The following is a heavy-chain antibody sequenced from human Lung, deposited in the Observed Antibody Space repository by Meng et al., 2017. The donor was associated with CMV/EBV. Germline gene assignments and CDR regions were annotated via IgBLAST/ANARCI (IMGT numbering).Heavy chain of an antibody. CDR3: AKAFSASWYREYYDY. J-gene: IGHJ4*02. D-gene: IGHD6-13*01. CDR2: ITGSGGST. CDR1: EFTFRSYA. Sequence: SCAASEFTFRSYAMSWVRQAPGRGLAWVSAITGSGGSTYYADSVKGRFTVSRDNSKNTLYLQMNSLRAEDTAVYYCAKAFSASWYREYYDYWGQGKXVTVSS. V-gene: IGHV3-23*01.